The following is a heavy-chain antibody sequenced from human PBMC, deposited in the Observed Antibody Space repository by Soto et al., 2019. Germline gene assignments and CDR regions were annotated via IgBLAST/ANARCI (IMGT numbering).Heavy chain of an antibody. CDR3: ARAPTVTTRFIDY. CDR2: IYYSGST. CDR1: GGSISSYY. J-gene: IGHJ4*02. D-gene: IGHD4-4*01. V-gene: IGHV4-59*12. Sequence: SETLSLTCTVSGGSISSYYWTWIRQPPGKGQEWIGYIYYSGSTYYNPSLKSRVTISVDTSKNQFSLKLSSVTAADTAVYYCARAPTVTTRFIDYWGQGTLVTVSS.